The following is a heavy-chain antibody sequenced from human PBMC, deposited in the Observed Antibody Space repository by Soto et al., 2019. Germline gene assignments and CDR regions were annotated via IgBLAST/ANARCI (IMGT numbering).Heavy chain of an antibody. CDR3: ARQYHSSGYWFDY. J-gene: IGHJ4*02. CDR1: GGSISSSSYY. V-gene: IGHV4-39*07. Sequence: PSETLSLTCTVSGGSISSSSYYWGWIRQPPGKGLEWIGSIYYSGSTYYNPSLKSRITMSLDTSKNQFSLKLSSVTAADTAVYYCARQYHSSGYWFDYWGQGTLVTVSS. D-gene: IGHD3-22*01. CDR2: IYYSGST.